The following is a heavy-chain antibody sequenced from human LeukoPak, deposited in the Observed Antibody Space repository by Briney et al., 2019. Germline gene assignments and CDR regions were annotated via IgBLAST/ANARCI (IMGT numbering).Heavy chain of an antibody. Sequence: ASVKVSCKASGYTFTSYGISWVRQAPGQGLEWMGWISAYNGNTNYAQKLQGRVTMTTDTSTSTAYMELRSLRSGDTAVYYCARNPGTQAQFMVRGVIIPFDPWGQGTLVTVSS. CDR1: GYTFTSYG. D-gene: IGHD3-10*01. J-gene: IGHJ5*02. CDR2: ISAYNGNT. CDR3: ARNPGTQAQFMVRGVIIPFDP. V-gene: IGHV1-18*04.